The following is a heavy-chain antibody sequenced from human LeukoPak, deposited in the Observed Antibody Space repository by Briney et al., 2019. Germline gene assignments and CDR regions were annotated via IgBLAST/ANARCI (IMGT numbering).Heavy chain of an antibody. CDR2: ISSGSTYI. D-gene: IGHD6-25*01. J-gene: IGHJ6*02. V-gene: IGHV3-21*06. CDR1: GFTFKNYG. Sequence: GGSLRLSCAASGFTFKNYGMNWVRQAPGKGLEWVSSISSGSTYIDNADSLKGRFTISRDNAKNSLYLEMNSLRAEDTAVYYCARSKGGAQREYGMDVWGQGTTVTVSS. CDR3: ARSKGGAQREYGMDV.